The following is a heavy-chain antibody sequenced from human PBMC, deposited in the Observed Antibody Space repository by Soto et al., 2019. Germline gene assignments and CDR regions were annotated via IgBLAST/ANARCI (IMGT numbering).Heavy chain of an antibody. J-gene: IGHJ5*02. CDR2: ISGSGGST. CDR3: ALRTTYYYDSIGSP. Sequence: GGSLRLSCAASGFTFSSYAMSWVRQAPGKGLEWVSAISGSGGSTYYADSVKGRFTISRDNSKNTLYLQMNSLRAEDTAVYYCALRTTYYYDSIGSPWGQGTLVTVSS. CDR1: GFTFSSYA. D-gene: IGHD3-22*01. V-gene: IGHV3-23*01.